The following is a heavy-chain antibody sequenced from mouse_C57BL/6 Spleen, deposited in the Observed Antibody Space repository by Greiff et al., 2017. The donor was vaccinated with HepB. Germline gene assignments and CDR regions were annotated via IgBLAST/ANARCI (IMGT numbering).Heavy chain of an antibody. J-gene: IGHJ2*01. CDR1: GYTFTSYW. CDR3: ARGRYVNYVVDY. D-gene: IGHD2-10*02. CDR2: IDPSDSYT. Sequence: QVHVKQSGAELVRPGTSVKLSCKASGYTFTSYWMHWVKQRPGQGLEWIGVIDPSDSYTNYNQKFKGKATLTVDTSSSTAYMQLSSLTSEDSAVYYCARGRYVNYVVDYWGQGTTLTVSS. V-gene: IGHV1-59*01.